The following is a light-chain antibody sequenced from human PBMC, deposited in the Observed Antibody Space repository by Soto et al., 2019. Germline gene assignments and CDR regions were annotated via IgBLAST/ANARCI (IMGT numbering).Light chain of an antibody. CDR3: QQYGSSPFT. V-gene: IGKV3-20*01. CDR1: QSVSSSY. J-gene: IGKJ3*01. Sequence: EIVSTQSPGTLSLSPGERATLSCRASQSVSSSYLAWYQQKPGQAPRLLIYGASSRATGIPDRFSGSGSGTDFTLTISRLEPEDFAVYYWQQYGSSPFTFGPGTKVDIK. CDR2: GAS.